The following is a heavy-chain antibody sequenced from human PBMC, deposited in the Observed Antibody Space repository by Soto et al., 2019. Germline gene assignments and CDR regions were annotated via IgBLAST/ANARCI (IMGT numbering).Heavy chain of an antibody. CDR1: GFTFRSYE. Sequence: PGGSLRLSCAASGFTFRSYEMNWVRQVPGKGLEWVAYISGTTTFYADSVKGRFTISRDNAKNSLYLQMDSLRAGDTAVYYCARHWDGYFDLWGQGTLVTVSS. V-gene: IGHV3-48*03. D-gene: IGHD1-1*01. CDR2: ISGTTT. CDR3: ARHWDGYFDL. J-gene: IGHJ4*02.